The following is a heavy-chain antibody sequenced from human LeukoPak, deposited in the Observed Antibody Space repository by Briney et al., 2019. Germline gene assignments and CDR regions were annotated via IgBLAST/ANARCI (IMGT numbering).Heavy chain of an antibody. CDR2: IYHSGTT. CDR3: ARSYFGSGTFNGFDY. J-gene: IGHJ4*02. V-gene: IGHV4-4*02. CDR1: GTSISLSNW. Sequence: SETLSLTCAVSGTSISLSNWWTWVRQPPGKGREWIGEIYHSGTTNYNPSLKSRVTISLDKSRNRFSLNLNSVSAADTAVYYCARSYFGSGTFNGFDYWGQGTLVTVSS. D-gene: IGHD3-10*01.